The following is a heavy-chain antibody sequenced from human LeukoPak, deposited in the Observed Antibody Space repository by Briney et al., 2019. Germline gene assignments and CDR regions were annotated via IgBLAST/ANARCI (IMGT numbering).Heavy chain of an antibody. CDR3: ARTGYSSSWYVY. V-gene: IGHV4-34*01. J-gene: IGHJ4*02. CDR2: INHSGST. D-gene: IGHD6-13*01. CDR1: GRSFSGYY. Sequence: PSETLSLTCAVYGRSFSGYYWSWIRQPPGKGLEWIGEINHSGSTNYNPSLKSRVTIAVDTSKNQFSLKLSSVTAADTAVYYCARTGYSSSWYVYWGQGTLVTVSS.